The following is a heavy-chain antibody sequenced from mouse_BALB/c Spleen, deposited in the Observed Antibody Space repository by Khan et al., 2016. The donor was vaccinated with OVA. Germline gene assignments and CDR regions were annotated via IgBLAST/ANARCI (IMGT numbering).Heavy chain of an antibody. J-gene: IGHJ3*01. CDR2: INPSNDYT. CDR3: VREGAYDRSDGWFAY. CDR1: GYTFTSYT. V-gene: IGHV1-4*01. D-gene: IGHD2-14*01. Sequence: VQLQESGAELARPGASLKMSCKASGYTFTSYTIHWVRQRPGLTLEWIGHINPSNDYTNYNQKFKDKATLIVDKSSSTAYMQLSSLTSEDSAVYYCVREGAYDRSDGWFAYWGQGTLVTVSA.